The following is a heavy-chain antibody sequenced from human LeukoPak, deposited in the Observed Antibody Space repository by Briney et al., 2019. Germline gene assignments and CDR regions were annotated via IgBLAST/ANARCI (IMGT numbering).Heavy chain of an antibody. V-gene: IGHV3-33*06. CDR2: IWYDGSNK. Sequence: GRSLRLSCAASGFTFSSYGMHWVRQAPGKGLEWVAVIWYDGSNKYYADSVKGRFTISRDNSKNTLYLQMNSLRAEDTAEYYCAKDYYDSSGTDYWGQGTLVTVSS. J-gene: IGHJ4*02. CDR1: GFTFSSYG. CDR3: AKDYYDSSGTDY. D-gene: IGHD3-22*01.